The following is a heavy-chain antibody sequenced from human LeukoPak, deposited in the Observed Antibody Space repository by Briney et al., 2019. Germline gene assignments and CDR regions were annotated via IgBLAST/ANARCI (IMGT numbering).Heavy chain of an antibody. D-gene: IGHD5-12*01. CDR3: ASGAEGYVFDP. Sequence: GGSLRLSCAASGFTFSRHWMYWVRQAPGKGLEWVANIKQDGSAKPYVDSVKGRFTISRDNAKNSLFLQMNSLRAEDTAVYYCASGAEGYVFDPWGQGTLVTVSS. CDR2: IKQDGSAK. V-gene: IGHV3-7*01. J-gene: IGHJ5*02. CDR1: GFTFSRHW.